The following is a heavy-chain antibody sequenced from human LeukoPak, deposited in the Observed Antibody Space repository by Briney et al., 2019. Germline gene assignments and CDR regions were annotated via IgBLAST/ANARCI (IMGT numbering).Heavy chain of an antibody. V-gene: IGHV4-34*01. J-gene: IGHJ5*02. CDR3: AREYSSSWYDPGWFDP. Sequence: SETLSLTCAVYGGSFSGYYWSWIRQPPGKGLEWIGEINHSGSTNYNPSLKSRVTISVDTSKNQFSLKLSSVTAADTAVYYCAREYSSSWYDPGWFDPWGQGTLVTVSS. CDR1: GGSFSGYY. CDR2: INHSGST. D-gene: IGHD6-13*01.